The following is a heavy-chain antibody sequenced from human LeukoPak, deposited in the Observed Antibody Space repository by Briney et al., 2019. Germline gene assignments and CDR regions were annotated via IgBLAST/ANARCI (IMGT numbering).Heavy chain of an antibody. D-gene: IGHD6-19*01. V-gene: IGHV3-21*01. CDR2: ISSSSSYI. CDR3: ARDGGSGRIPGIAVAGFFDY. CDR1: GFTFSSYS. Sequence: PGGSLRLSCAASGFTFSSYSMNWVRQAPGKGLEWVSFISSSSSYIYYADSVKGRFTISRDNAKNSLYLQMNSLRAEDTAVYYCARDGGSGRIPGIAVAGFFDYWGQGTLVTVSS. J-gene: IGHJ4*02.